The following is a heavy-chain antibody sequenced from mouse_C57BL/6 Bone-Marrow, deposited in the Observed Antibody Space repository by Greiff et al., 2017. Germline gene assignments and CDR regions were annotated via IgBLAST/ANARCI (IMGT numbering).Heavy chain of an antibody. D-gene: IGHD2-12*01. J-gene: IGHJ4*01. CDR2: IYPGNSDT. V-gene: IGHV1-5*01. Sequence: VQLKQSGTVLARPGASVKMSCKTSGYTFTSYWMHWGKQRPGQGLEWIGAIYPGNSDTSYNQKFKGKAKLTAVTSASTAYMERSSLTNEDSAVFYCPIGLRYYAMDYWGQGTSGTVSS. CDR1: GYTFTSYW. CDR3: PIGLRYYAMDY.